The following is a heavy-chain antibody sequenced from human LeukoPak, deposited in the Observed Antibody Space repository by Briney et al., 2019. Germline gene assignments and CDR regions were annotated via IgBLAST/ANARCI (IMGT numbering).Heavy chain of an antibody. V-gene: IGHV5-51*01. CDR2: IYPGDSDT. J-gene: IGHJ3*02. CDR1: GYSFTSYW. Sequence: GESLKISCKGSGYSFTSYWIGWVRQMPGKGLEWMGIIYPGDSDTRYSPSFQGQVTTSADKSISTAYLQWSSLKASDTAMYYCARSSRRYCSGGSCYTDPFDIWGQGTMVTVSS. D-gene: IGHD2-15*01. CDR3: ARSSRRYCSGGSCYTDPFDI.